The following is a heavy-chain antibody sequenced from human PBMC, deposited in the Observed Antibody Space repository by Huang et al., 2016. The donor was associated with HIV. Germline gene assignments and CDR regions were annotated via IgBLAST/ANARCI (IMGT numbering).Heavy chain of an antibody. CDR3: ARLPGSITMIRGVITDPY. CDR2: IYYIGST. J-gene: IGHJ4*02. Sequence: QLQLQESGPGLVKPSETLSLTCTVSGGSIRSDNYYWGWIRPPPGKGLEWIGSIYYIGSTYYNPSLKSRVTITVDTSKNQFSLKMRSVTAADTAVYYCARLPGSITMIRGVITDPYWGQGTLVTVSS. V-gene: IGHV4-39*01. D-gene: IGHD3-10*01. CDR1: GGSIRSDNYY.